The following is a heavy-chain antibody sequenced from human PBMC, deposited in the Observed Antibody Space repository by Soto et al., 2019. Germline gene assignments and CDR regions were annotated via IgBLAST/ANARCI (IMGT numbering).Heavy chain of an antibody. CDR3: ARLRRVTYYYDSSGYPGQYYFDY. D-gene: IGHD3-22*01. CDR2: IYYSGST. J-gene: IGHJ4*02. Sequence: SETLSLTCTVSGGSISSSSYYWGWIRQPPGKGLEWIGSIYYSGSTYYNPSLKSRVTISVDTSKNQFSLKLSSVTAADTAVYYCARLRRVTYYYDSSGYPGQYYFDYWGQGTLVTVSS. CDR1: GGSISSSSYY. V-gene: IGHV4-39*01.